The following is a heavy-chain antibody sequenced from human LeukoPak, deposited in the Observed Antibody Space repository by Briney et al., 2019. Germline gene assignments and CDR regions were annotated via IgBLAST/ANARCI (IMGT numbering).Heavy chain of an antibody. D-gene: IGHD4-17*01. CDR2: IRYDGSNK. Sequence: GRSLRLSCAASGFTFSSYAMHWVRQAPGKGLEWVAFIRYDGSNKYYADSVKGRFTISRDNSKNTLYLQMNSLRAEDTAVYYCAKFGDYDYYYYMDVWGKGTTVTVSS. J-gene: IGHJ6*03. CDR1: GFTFSSYA. V-gene: IGHV3-30*02. CDR3: AKFGDYDYYYYMDV.